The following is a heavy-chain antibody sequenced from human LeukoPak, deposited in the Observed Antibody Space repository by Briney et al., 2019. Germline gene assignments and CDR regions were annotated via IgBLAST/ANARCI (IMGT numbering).Heavy chain of an antibody. V-gene: IGHV3-21*05. CDR2: IGGSGSFI. J-gene: IGHJ4*02. CDR3: ARSRFYFDY. Sequence: GGSLRLSCAASGFTFRTYSIIWVRQAPGKGLEWVSHIGGSGSFIYYADSVKGRFTISRDNAKNSLYLQLNSLRAEDTAVYYCARSRFYFDYWGQGTLVTVSS. CDR1: GFTFRTYS.